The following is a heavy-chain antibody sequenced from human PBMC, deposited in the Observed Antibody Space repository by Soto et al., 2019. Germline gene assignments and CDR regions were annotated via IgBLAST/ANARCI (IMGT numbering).Heavy chain of an antibody. CDR3: AHSIRYYYGMDV. D-gene: IGHD4-4*01. J-gene: IGHJ6*02. CDR1: GYTFTGYY. V-gene: IGHV1-2*04. Sequence: ASVKVSCKASGYTFTGYYMHWVRQAPGQGLEWMGWINPNSGGTNYAQKFQGWVTMTRDTSISTAYMELSRLRSDDTAVYYCAHSIRYYYGMDVWGQGTRVTVSS. CDR2: INPNSGGT.